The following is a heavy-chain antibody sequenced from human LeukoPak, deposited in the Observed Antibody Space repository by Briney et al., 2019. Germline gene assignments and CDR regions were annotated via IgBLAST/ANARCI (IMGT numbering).Heavy chain of an antibody. CDR3: ARARGRGYNDAFDI. V-gene: IGHV3-21*01. CDR1: GFTFSSYS. D-gene: IGHD5-18*01. CDR2: IRSSSSYI. J-gene: IGHJ3*02. Sequence: GGSLRLSCAASGFTFSSYSMNWVRQAPGKGLEWVSSIRSSSSYIYYTDSVKGRFTISRDNAKNSLYLQMNSLRAEDTAVYYCARARGRGYNDAFDIWGQGTMVTVSS.